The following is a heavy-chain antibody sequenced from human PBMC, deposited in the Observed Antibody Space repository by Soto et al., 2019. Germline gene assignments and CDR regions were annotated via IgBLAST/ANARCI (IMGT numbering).Heavy chain of an antibody. CDR2: IYYSGST. V-gene: IGHV4-30-4*01. Sequence: ASETLSLTCTVSGGSISSGDYYWSWIRQPPGKGREWIGYIYYSGSTYYNPSLKSRVTISVDTSKNQFSLKLSSVTAADTAVYYCARETYYDFWSGYLGYGMDVWGQGTTVTVSS. J-gene: IGHJ6*02. D-gene: IGHD3-3*01. CDR1: GGSISSGDYY. CDR3: ARETYYDFWSGYLGYGMDV.